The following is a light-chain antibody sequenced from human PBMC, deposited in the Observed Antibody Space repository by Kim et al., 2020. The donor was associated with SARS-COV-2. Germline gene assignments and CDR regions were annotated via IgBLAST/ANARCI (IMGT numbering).Light chain of an antibody. CDR1: SSDVGGYNY. J-gene: IGLJ2*01. Sequence: GQSIPIACTGTSSDVGGYNYVSWYQQHPGKAPKLIIYGVSNRPSGVSYRFSGSKCGNTASLTISGLQSEDEADYHCNSYTTNSPLVFGGGTKVTVL. CDR2: GVS. CDR3: NSYTTNSPLV. V-gene: IGLV2-14*03.